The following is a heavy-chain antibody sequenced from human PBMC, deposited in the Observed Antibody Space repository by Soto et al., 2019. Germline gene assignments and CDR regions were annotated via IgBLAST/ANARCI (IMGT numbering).Heavy chain of an antibody. Sequence: GGSLRLSCAASGFTFGSYGMHWVRQAPGKGLEWVAVISYDGSNKYYADSVKGRFTISRDNSKNTLYLQMNSLRAEDTAVYYCAEEQYYYDSSGGAYYYYGMDVWGQGTTVTVSS. V-gene: IGHV3-30*18. CDR3: AEEQYYYDSSGGAYYYYGMDV. CDR1: GFTFGSYG. J-gene: IGHJ6*02. D-gene: IGHD3-22*01. CDR2: ISYDGSNK.